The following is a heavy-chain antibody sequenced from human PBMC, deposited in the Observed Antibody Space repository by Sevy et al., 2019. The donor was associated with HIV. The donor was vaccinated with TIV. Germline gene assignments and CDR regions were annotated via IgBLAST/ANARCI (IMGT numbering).Heavy chain of an antibody. CDR2: IRYDGSNK. V-gene: IGHV3-30*02. CDR3: VKGTPSYCSSTSCYDYYFDY. D-gene: IGHD2-2*01. CDR1: AFTFSSYG. J-gene: IGHJ4*02. Sequence: GESLKISCAASAFTFSSYGMHWVRQAPGKGLEWVAFIRYDGSNKYYADSVKGRFTISRDNSKNTLYLQMNSLRAEDTAVYYCVKGTPSYCSSTSCYDYYFDYWGQGTLVTVSS.